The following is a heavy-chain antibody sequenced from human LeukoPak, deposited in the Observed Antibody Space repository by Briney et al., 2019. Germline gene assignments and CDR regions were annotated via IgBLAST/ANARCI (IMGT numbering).Heavy chain of an antibody. V-gene: IGHV3-23*01. J-gene: IGHJ4*02. CDR2: ISGSGGST. D-gene: IGHD2-15*01. Sequence: GGSLRLSCAASGFTFRSYTMSGVRQAPGKGLEWVSAISGSGGSTYYADSVKGRFTISRDNSKNTLDLQMNSLRAEDTAVYYCAKAGLLWSFPTNYYYDYWGQGTLVTVSS. CDR1: GFTFRSYT. CDR3: AKAGLLWSFPTNYYYDY.